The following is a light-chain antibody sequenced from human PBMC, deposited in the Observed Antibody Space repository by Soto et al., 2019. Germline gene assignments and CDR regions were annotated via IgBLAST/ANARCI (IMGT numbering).Light chain of an antibody. J-gene: IGKJ1*01. CDR3: QQYNSYVT. Sequence: DIQMTQSPSTLSASVGDRVTITCRASQSISTWLAWYQQKPGKAPKRLIYDASSLESGVPSRFSGSGSGTEFALTISRLQPDDFATDYCQQYNSYVTFGQGTKVEIK. V-gene: IGKV1-5*01. CDR2: DAS. CDR1: QSISTW.